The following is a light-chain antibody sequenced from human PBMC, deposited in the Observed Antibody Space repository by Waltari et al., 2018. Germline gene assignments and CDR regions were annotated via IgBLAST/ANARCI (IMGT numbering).Light chain of an antibody. Sequence: QSALTQPASVSGSPGQSITISCTGTSSDIGTYNYVSWYQQHPGKAPKLMIYAVSNRPAGVSNRFAASKSGNTASLTISGLQAEDEADYYCSSYTSTDTSVFGGGTKLTVL. CDR3: SSYTSTDTSV. J-gene: IGLJ3*02. V-gene: IGLV2-14*03. CDR1: SSDIGTYNY. CDR2: AVS.